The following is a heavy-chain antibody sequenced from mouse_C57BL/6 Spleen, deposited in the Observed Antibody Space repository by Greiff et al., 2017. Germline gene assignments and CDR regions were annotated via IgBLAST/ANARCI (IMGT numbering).Heavy chain of an antibody. CDR2: INPNNGGT. V-gene: IGHV1-26*01. CDR1: GYTFTDYY. CDR3: ARGAAQATGNFDY. D-gene: IGHD3-2*02. Sequence: EVQLQQSGPELVKPGASVKISCKASGYTFTDYYMNWVKQSHGKSLEWIGDINPNNGGTSYNQKFKGKATLTVDKSSSTAYMELRSLTSEDSAVYYCARGAAQATGNFDYWGQGTTLTVSS. J-gene: IGHJ2*01.